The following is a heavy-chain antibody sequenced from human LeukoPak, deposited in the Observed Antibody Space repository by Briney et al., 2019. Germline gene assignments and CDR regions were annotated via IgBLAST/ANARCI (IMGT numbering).Heavy chain of an antibody. CDR3: AELGITMIGGV. Sequence: GGSLRLSCAASGFTFSSYEMNWVRQAPGKGLEWVSYISSGGSTINYAYSVEGRFTISRDNAKNSLCLQMNSLRAEDTAVYYCAELGITMIGGVWGKGTTVTISS. D-gene: IGHD3-10*02. J-gene: IGHJ6*04. CDR1: GFTFSSYE. V-gene: IGHV3-48*03. CDR2: ISSGGSTI.